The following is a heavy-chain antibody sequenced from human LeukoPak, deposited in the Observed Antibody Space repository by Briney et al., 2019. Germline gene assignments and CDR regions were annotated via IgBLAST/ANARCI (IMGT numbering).Heavy chain of an antibody. CDR2: ISTSSSYI. J-gene: IGHJ3*02. Sequence: GGSLRLSCAASGLIFSKYWMTWVRQAPGKGLEWVSSISTSSSYINYADSVKGRFTISRDNAKKSLYLLMNSLRADDTAVYYCARGVSVVAGIDNAFDIWGQGTMVAVSS. CDR1: GLIFSKYW. CDR3: ARGVSVVAGIDNAFDI. D-gene: IGHD6-19*01. V-gene: IGHV3-21*01.